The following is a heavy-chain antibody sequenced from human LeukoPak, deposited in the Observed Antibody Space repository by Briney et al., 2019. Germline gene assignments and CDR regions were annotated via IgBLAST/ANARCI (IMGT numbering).Heavy chain of an antibody. D-gene: IGHD6-25*01. V-gene: IGHV4-61*02. CDR3: ARVGRLFDY. J-gene: IGHJ4*02. Sequence: PSETLSLTCTVSGGSISSGSYYWSWLRQPAGKGLEWIGRIYTSGSTNYNPSLKRRVTISVDTSKNQFSLKLSSVTAADTAVYYCARVGRLFDYWGQGTLVTVSS. CDR2: IYTSGST. CDR1: GGSISSGSYY.